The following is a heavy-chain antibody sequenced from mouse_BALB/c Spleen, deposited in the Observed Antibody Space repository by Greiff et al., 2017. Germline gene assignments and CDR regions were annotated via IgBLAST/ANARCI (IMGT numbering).Heavy chain of an antibody. D-gene: IGHD2-1*01. CDR3: ARMGYGNYGYAMDY. J-gene: IGHJ4*01. CDR1: GFNIKDTY. CDR2: IDPANGNT. V-gene: IGHV14-3*02. Sequence: EVQLQQSGAELVKPGASVKLSCTASGFNIKDTYMHWVKQRPEQGLEWIGRIDPANGNTKYDPKFQGKATITADTSSNTAYLQLSSLTSEDTAVYYCARMGYGNYGYAMDYWGQGTSVTVSS.